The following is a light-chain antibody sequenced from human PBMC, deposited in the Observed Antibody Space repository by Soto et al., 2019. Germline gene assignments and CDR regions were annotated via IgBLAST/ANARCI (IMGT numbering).Light chain of an antibody. CDR3: QQSYSTPPFT. Sequence: DIQMTQSPSSLSASVGDRVTITCRASQSISSYLNWYQQKPGKAPKLLIYAASSLQSGVPSRFSGSVSGTDFTLTISSLQPEDFATDYCQQSYSTPPFTFGPGTKVDIK. V-gene: IGKV1-39*01. J-gene: IGKJ3*01. CDR1: QSISSY. CDR2: AAS.